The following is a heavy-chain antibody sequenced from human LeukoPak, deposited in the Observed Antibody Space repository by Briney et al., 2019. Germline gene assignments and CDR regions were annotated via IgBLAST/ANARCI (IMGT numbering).Heavy chain of an antibody. CDR1: GFTVSNNY. CDR2: MYSDVNT. Sequence: GGSLRLSCAASGFTVSNNYMACVRQAPGKGLEWVSFMYSDVNTYYADSVKGRFTISTDNSENKLYLQMNSLRAEDTAVYYCARGVLGLKPLDYWGRGTLVTVSS. D-gene: IGHD1-26*01. CDR3: ARGVLGLKPLDY. V-gene: IGHV3-53*01. J-gene: IGHJ4*02.